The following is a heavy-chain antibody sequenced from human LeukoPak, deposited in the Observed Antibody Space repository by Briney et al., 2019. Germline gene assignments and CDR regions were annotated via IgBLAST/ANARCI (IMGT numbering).Heavy chain of an antibody. J-gene: IGHJ4*02. CDR3: AKVGIDGSGPFDH. CDR1: GFTFSSYS. D-gene: IGHD3-10*01. V-gene: IGHV3-23*01. CDR2: ISGRGRGCST. Sequence: GGSLRLSCAASGFTFSSYSMNWVRQAPGKGLEWVSAISGRGRGCSTNYADSVKGRFTISRDNSKNTLYLQMNSLRAEDTAVYYCAKVGIDGSGPFDHWGQGTLVTVSS.